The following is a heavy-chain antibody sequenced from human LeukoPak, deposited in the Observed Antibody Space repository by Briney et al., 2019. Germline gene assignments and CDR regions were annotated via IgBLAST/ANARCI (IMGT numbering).Heavy chain of an antibody. V-gene: IGHV1-69*06. Sequence: WASVKVSCKASGGTFSSYAISWVRQAPGQGLEWMGGIIPIFGTANYAQKFQGRVTMTEDTSTDTAYMELSSLRSEDTAVYYCATVLGYPPHWGQGTLVTVSS. CDR2: IIPIFGTA. CDR3: ATVLGYPPH. D-gene: IGHD2-8*02. CDR1: GGTFSSYA. J-gene: IGHJ4*02.